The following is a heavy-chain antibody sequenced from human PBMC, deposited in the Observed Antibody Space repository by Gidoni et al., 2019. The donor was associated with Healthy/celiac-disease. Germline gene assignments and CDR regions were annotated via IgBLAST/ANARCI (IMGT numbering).Heavy chain of an antibody. V-gene: IGHV3-21*01. CDR2: ISSSSSYI. CDR1: GFTFSSYR. D-gene: IGHD3-9*01. CDR3: ARDGRYFDWLLSGAFDI. Sequence: EVQLVESGGGLVKPGGSLRLSCAASGFTFSSYRMNWVRQAPGKGLEWVSSISSSSSYIYYADSVKGRFTISRDNAKNSLYLQMNSLRAEDTAVYYCARDGRYFDWLLSGAFDIWGQGTMVTVSS. J-gene: IGHJ3*02.